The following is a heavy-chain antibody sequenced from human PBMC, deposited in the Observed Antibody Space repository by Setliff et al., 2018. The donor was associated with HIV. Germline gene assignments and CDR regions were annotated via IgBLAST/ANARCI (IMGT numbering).Heavy chain of an antibody. J-gene: IGHJ4*02. V-gene: IGHV4-38-2*02. CDR3: ARVGLDSRYHYFDR. Sequence: SETLSLTCTVSGYSISSGYYWGWIRQPPGKGLEWIGSIYHSGSTYYNPSLKSRVTISVDTSKNHFSLKLSSVTAADTAVYYCARVGLDSRYHYFDRWGQGTPVTVSS. D-gene: IGHD3-22*01. CDR1: GYSISSGYY. CDR2: IYHSGST.